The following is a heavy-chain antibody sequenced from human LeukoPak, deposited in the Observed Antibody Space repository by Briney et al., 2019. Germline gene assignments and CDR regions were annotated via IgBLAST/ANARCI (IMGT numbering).Heavy chain of an antibody. CDR2: INPSGGST. CDR1: GYTFTSYY. J-gene: IGHJ4*02. D-gene: IGHD3-10*01. CDR3: ARGEYSMVRGAPD. Sequence: ASVKVSCKASGYTFTSYYMHWVRQAPGQGLEWMGIINPSGGSTSYAQKFQGRVTMTRDTATSTVYMELSSLRSEDAAVYYCARGEYSMVRGAPDWGQGTLVTVSS. V-gene: IGHV1-46*01.